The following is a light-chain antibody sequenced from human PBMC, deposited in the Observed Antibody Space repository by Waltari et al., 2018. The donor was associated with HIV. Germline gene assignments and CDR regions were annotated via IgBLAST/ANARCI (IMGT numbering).Light chain of an antibody. Sequence: QSVLTQPPSASGTPGQRVTISCSGSSSNIERNTVNWYQQFPGTTPKVVIYSSNQRPSGVPDRFSGSRSGTSASLAISGLQSEDEAHYYCAAWDDSLDGYGFGPGTEVTVL. J-gene: IGLJ1*01. CDR2: SSN. CDR1: SSNIERNT. CDR3: AAWDDSLDGYG. V-gene: IGLV1-44*01.